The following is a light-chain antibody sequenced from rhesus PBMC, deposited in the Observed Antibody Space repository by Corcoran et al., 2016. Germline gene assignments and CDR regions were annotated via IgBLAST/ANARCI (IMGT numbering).Light chain of an antibody. CDR1: QSLLHSNGYTY. CDR2: FAS. Sequence: DIVMTQTPLSLPVTPGEPASISCRSSQSLLHSNGYTYLYWYLQKPGQSPQLLMYFASSRASGGPGQFPPFFVYFAPYRASGVPDRFRGSGSGTDFTLEISRVEAEDIGVYYCMQGTQLPYSFGQGTKVEIK. J-gene: IGKJ2*01. CDR3: MQGTQLPYS. V-gene: IGKV2-91*01.